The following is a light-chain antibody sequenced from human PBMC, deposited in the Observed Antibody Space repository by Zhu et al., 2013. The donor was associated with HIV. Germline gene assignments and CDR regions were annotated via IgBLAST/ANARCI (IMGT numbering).Light chain of an antibody. V-gene: IGKV3-20*01. CDR1: QSVSSSY. CDR2: GAS. J-gene: IGKJ2*01. CDR3: QYSPSALYT. Sequence: EIVLTQSPGTLSLSPGDRATLSCRASQSVSSSYLAWYQQKPGQAPRLLIYGASSRATGIPDRFSGSGSGTDFSLTISRLEPEDFAVYHCQYSPSALYTFGQGTKLDVK.